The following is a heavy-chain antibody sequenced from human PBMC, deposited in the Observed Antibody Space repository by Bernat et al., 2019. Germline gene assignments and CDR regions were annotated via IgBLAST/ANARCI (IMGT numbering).Heavy chain of an antibody. Sequence: EVQLLESGGGLVQPGGSLRLSCAASGITFSSYAMSWVRQAPGKGLEWGSAGRGSGGSTYYADSVKGLFTISRDNSKNPLYLQMNSLRAEDTDGYYCANEGLWFGEENFWGQGTLVTVSS. CDR3: ANEGLWFGEENF. CDR2: GRGSGGST. CDR1: GITFSSYA. V-gene: IGHV3-23*01. J-gene: IGHJ4*02. D-gene: IGHD3-10*01.